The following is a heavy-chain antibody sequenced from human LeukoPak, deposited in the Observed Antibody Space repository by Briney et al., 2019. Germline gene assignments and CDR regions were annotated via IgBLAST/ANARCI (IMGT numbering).Heavy chain of an antibody. J-gene: IGHJ5*02. CDR1: GGSISSYY. D-gene: IGHD3-3*01. V-gene: IGHV4-59*12. CDR3: ARARTVWSGYPNWFDP. CDR2: IYYSGST. Sequence: SETLSLTCTVSGGSISSYYWSWIRQPPGKGLEWIGYIYYSGSTNYNPSLKSRVTISVDRSKNQFSLKLSSVTAADTAVYYCARARTVWSGYPNWFDPWGQGTLVTVSS.